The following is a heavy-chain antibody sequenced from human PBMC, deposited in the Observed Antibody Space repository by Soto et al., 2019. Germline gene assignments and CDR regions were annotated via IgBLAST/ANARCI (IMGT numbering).Heavy chain of an antibody. J-gene: IGHJ3*02. CDR3: AKDYLEQLVRSDAFDI. V-gene: IGHV3-23*01. CDR1: GFTFSSYA. Sequence: GGSLRLSCAASGFTFSSYAMSWVRQAPGKGLEWVSAISGSGGSTYYADSVKGRFTISRDNSKNTLYLQMNSLRAEDTAVYYCAKDYLEQLVRSDAFDIWGQGTMVTVSS. CDR2: ISGSGGST. D-gene: IGHD6-6*01.